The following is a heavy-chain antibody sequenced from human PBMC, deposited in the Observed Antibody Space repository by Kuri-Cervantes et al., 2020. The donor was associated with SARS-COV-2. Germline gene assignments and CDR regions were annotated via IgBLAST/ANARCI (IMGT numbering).Heavy chain of an antibody. CDR2: ISYDGNNK. CDR3: AKDGAGAHDF. CDR1: GFKFSRTD. Sequence: GGSLALSCAASGFKFSRTDMHWVRQAPGKGLEWVDFISYDGNNKKCIASGKGRFTISRDNSQNKLYLQMRNLRPEDTAMYYCAKDGAGAHDFWGQGTLVTVSS. D-gene: IGHD1-26*01. V-gene: IGHV3-30*18. J-gene: IGHJ4*02.